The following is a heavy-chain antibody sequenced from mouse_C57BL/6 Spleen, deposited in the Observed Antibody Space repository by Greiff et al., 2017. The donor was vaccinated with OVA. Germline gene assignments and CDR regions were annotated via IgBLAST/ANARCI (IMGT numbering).Heavy chain of an antibody. CDR3: ATTGPFAY. D-gene: IGHD4-1*02. J-gene: IGHJ3*01. CDR1: GYTFTSYW. CDR2: IDPSDSYT. V-gene: IGHV1-69*01. Sequence: QVQLQQPGAELVMPGASVKLSCKASGYTFTSYWMHWVKQRPGQGLEWIGEIDPSDSYTNYNQKFKGKSTLSVDTSSRTAYMQLSSLTSEDSAVFYWATTGPFAYWGQGTLVTVSA.